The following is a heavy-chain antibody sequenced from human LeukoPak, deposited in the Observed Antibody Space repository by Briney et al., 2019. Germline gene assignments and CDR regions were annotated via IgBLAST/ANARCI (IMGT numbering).Heavy chain of an antibody. CDR1: GGSVTSTNW. Sequence: SETLSLTCTVPGGSVTSTNWWTWVRQPPGKGLEWIGEVHLDGRTNYNPSLKSRLTMSVDLSENHVSLKLTSVTAADTAVYYCAREGGFYRPLDYSGQGTLVTVSS. D-gene: IGHD3-3*01. J-gene: IGHJ4*02. CDR3: AREGGFYRPLDY. V-gene: IGHV4-4*02. CDR2: VHLDGRT.